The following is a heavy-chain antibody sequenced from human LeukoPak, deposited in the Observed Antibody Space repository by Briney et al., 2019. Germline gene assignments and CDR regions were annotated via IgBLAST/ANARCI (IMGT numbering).Heavy chain of an antibody. J-gene: IGHJ6*03. Sequence: GGSLRLXCAASGFTFSSYSMNWGRQAPGKGLEWVSSISSSSSYIYYADSVKGRFTISRDNAKNSLYLQMNSLRAEDTAVYYCARSPPVRATTGRGYYYYYMDVWGKGTTVTVSS. CDR3: ARSPPVRATTGRGYYYYYMDV. CDR2: ISSSSSYI. CDR1: GFTFSSYS. V-gene: IGHV3-21*01. D-gene: IGHD1-1*01.